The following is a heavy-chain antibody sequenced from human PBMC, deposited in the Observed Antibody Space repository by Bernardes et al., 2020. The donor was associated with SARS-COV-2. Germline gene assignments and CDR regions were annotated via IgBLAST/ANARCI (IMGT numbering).Heavy chain of an antibody. V-gene: IGHV3-33*01. J-gene: IGHJ5*02. D-gene: IGHD6-13*01. CDR2: IWYDGSNK. CDR1: GFTFSSYG. Sequence: GSSLKLSCAASGFTFSSYGMHWVRQAPGKGLEWVAVIWYDGSNKYYADSVKGRFTISRDNSKNTLYLQMNSLRAEDTAVYYCARDTYSSSWYWFDPWGQGTLVTVSS. CDR3: ARDTYSSSWYWFDP.